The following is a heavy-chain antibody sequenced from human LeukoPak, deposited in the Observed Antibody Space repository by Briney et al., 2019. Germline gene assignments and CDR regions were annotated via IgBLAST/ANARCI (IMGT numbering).Heavy chain of an antibody. CDR1: GYTFTGYS. CDR2: INPNSGGT. CDR3: ARVSREWLLSSFDD. J-gene: IGHJ4*02. Sequence: ASVKVSCKASGYTFTGYSMHWVRQAPGQGLEWMGRINPNSGGTNYAQKFQGRVTMTTDTSTSTAYMELSRLRADDTAVYYCARVSREWLLSSFDDGSQGTLVT. D-gene: IGHD3-3*01. V-gene: IGHV1-2*06.